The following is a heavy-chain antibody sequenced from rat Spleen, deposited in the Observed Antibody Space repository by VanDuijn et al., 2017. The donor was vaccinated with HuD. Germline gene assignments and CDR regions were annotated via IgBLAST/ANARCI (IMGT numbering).Heavy chain of an antibody. V-gene: IGHV3-3*01. J-gene: IGHJ2*01. CDR1: GYSITSSYR. CDR2: INSAGTT. D-gene: IGHD1-2*01. CDR3: ASLYSSYSLYYFDY. Sequence: EVQLQESGPGLVKPSQSLSLTCSVTGYSITSSYRWNWIRKFPGNELEWMGYINSAGTTNYNPSLKSLISITRTTSKNQFFLQVNSVTTEDTATYYCASLYSSYSLYYFDYWGQGVMVTVSS.